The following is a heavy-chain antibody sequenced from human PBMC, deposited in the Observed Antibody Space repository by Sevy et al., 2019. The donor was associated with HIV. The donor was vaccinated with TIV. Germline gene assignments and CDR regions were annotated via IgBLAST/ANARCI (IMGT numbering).Heavy chain of an antibody. V-gene: IGHV1-3*01. Sequence: ASVKVSYKASGYTFISYALHWVRQAPGQRLEWMGWINAGNGNTKYSQKFQGRVTITRDTSASTAYMELSSLRSEDTAVYYCARVWYYYDSSGYYYDYWGQGTLVTVSS. CDR3: ARVWYYYDSSGYYYDY. CDR1: GYTFISYA. J-gene: IGHJ4*02. D-gene: IGHD3-22*01. CDR2: INAGNGNT.